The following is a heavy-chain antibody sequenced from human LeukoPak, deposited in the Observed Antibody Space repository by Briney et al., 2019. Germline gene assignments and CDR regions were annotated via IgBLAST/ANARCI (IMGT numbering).Heavy chain of an antibody. V-gene: IGHV4-38-2*01. CDR2: VYYSGST. D-gene: IGHD2-2*01. CDR3: ARPYQPRVTYYYYYYMDV. CDR1: NSSISSAYY. Sequence: PETLSLTCAVSNSSISSAYYWGWVRQSPGKGLEWIASVYYSGSTYYNPSLKSRVTISVDTSKNQFSLKLSSVTAADTAVYYCARPYQPRVTYYYYYYMDVWGKGTTVTVSS. J-gene: IGHJ6*03.